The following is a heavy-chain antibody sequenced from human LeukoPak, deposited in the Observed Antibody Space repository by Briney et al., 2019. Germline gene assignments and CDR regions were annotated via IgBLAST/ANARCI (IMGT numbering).Heavy chain of an antibody. CDR3: AVWFGELWYYYYYMDV. CDR2: INTNTGNP. Sequence: GGSLRLSCAASGFTFTSYAMNWVRQAPGQGLEWMGWINTNTGNPTYAQGFTGRFVFSLDTSVSTAYLQISSLKAEDTAVYYCAVWFGELWYYYYYMDVWGKGTTVTVSS. V-gene: IGHV7-4-1*02. J-gene: IGHJ6*03. CDR1: GFTFTSYA. D-gene: IGHD3-10*01.